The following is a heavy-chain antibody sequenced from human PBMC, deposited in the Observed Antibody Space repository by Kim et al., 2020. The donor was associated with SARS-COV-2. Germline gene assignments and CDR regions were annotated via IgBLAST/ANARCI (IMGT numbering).Heavy chain of an antibody. J-gene: IGHJ4*02. CDR1: GFTFSSYA. Sequence: GGSLRLSCAASGFTFSSYAMSWVRQAPGKGLEWVSAISGSGGSTYYADSVKGRFTISRDNSKNTLYLQMNSLRAEDTAVYYCAAIHDYGDEGFFDYWGQGTLVTVSS. CDR2: ISGSGGST. D-gene: IGHD4-17*01. CDR3: AAIHDYGDEGFFDY. V-gene: IGHV3-23*01.